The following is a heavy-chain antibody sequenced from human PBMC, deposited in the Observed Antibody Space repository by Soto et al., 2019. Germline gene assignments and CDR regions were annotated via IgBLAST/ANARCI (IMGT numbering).Heavy chain of an antibody. CDR1: GGTFSSYT. J-gene: IGHJ4*02. CDR2: IIPILVIA. V-gene: IGHV1-69*02. D-gene: IGHD6-13*01. CDR3: ARAPSSRWNYVY. Sequence: QVQLVQSGAEVKKPGSSVKVSCKASGGTFSSYTISWVRQAPGQGLEWMGRIIPILVIAHYAQKFQGRVTISADKSTSTAYMELSSMRSEDTAVYYCARAPSSRWNYVYWGQGTLVTVSS.